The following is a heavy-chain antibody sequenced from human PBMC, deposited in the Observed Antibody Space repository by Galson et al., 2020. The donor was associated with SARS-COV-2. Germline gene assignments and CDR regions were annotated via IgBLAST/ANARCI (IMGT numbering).Heavy chain of an antibody. CDR1: GGTFTSYA. CDR2: IIPILGTP. CDR3: ARSWGRPWGHYCSSTTCYFGSCWFDP. V-gene: IGHV1-69*13. Sequence: SVKVSCKASGGTFTSYAIGWVRQARGQGLEWMEGIIPILGTPNYAQKFQGRVTITADESTSTAYMELSSLRSEDTAVCYCARSWGRPWGHYCSSTTCYFGSCWFDPCGQGTLVTVSS. D-gene: IGHD2-2*01. J-gene: IGHJ5*02.